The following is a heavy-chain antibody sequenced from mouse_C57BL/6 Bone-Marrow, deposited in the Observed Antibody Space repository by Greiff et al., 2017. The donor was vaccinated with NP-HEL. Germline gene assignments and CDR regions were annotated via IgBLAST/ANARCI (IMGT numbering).Heavy chain of an antibody. D-gene: IGHD1-1*01. CDR3: ARDYGSKNYYAMDY. CDR1: GFTFSDYG. CDR2: ISSGSSTI. V-gene: IGHV5-17*01. J-gene: IGHJ4*01. Sequence: DVKLVESGGGLVKPGGSLKLSCAASGFTFSDYGMHWVRQAPEKGLEWVAYISSGSSTIYYADTVKGRFTISRDNAKNTLFLQMTSLRSEDTAMYYCARDYGSKNYYAMDYWGQGTSVTVSS.